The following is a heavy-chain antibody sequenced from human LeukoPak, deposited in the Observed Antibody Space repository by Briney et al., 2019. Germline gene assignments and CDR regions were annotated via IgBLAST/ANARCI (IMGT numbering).Heavy chain of an antibody. CDR2: ISSSGDST. CDR3: AARPDRGLGPLDF. V-gene: IGHV3-23*01. Sequence: GGSPRLSCAASGLTFSSYPMTWVRQPPGKGLEWVSAISSSGDSTYYPDPVKGRFTISRENSKNTLYLEMSRLRAGDTVVYFCAARPDRGLGPLDFWGQGNLVTVSS. J-gene: IGHJ4*02. CDR1: GLTFSSYP.